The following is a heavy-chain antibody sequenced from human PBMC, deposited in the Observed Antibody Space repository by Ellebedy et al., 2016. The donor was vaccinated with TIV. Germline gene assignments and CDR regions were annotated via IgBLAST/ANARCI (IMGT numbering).Heavy chain of an antibody. CDR3: TTVYRYNYDSV. CDR1: GFTFSNAW. CDR2: IKSKTDGGSA. J-gene: IGHJ4*02. Sequence: GGSLRLSCAASGFTFSNAWMNWVLQAPGQGLEWVGRIKSKTDGGSADYAAPVKGRFTISRDDSKNTLYLQMNSLKTEDTAVYFCTTVYRYNYDSVWGQGTLVTVSS. V-gene: IGHV3-15*01. D-gene: IGHD5-18*01.